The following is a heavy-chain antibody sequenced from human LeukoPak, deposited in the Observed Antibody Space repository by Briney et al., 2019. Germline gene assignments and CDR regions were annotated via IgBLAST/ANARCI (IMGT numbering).Heavy chain of an antibody. CDR2: IWYDGSNK. CDR3: ARDISARYLDY. D-gene: IGHD6-6*01. J-gene: IGHJ4*02. Sequence: PGKSLRLSCAASGFTFSRQAMHGVAQAPAKGRGWVAVIWYDGSNKYYADSVKGRFTISRDNSKNTLYLLMNSLSAEDTAVYHCARDISARYLDYWGQGTLVTVSS. CDR1: GFTFSRQA. V-gene: IGHV3-33*01.